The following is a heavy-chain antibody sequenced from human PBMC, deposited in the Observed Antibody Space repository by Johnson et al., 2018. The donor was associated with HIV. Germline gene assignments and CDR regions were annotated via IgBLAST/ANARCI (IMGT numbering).Heavy chain of an antibody. D-gene: IGHD7-27*01. Sequence: QMLLVESGGGVVQPGRSLRLSCAASGFTFSSYGMHWVRQAPGKGLEWVAVISYDGSNKYYADSVKGRFTISRDNSKNTLYLQMNSLRAEDTAVYYCAKGLKLGSGDDAFDIWGQWTMVTVSS. V-gene: IGHV3-30*18. CDR1: GFTFSSYG. CDR3: AKGLKLGSGDDAFDI. J-gene: IGHJ3*02. CDR2: ISYDGSNK.